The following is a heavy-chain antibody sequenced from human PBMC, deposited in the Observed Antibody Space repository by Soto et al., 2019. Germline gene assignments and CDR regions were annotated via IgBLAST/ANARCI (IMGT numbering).Heavy chain of an antibody. Sequence: QLQLQESGPGLVKPSETLSLTCNVSGVSISDTSYYWGWIRQPPGKGLEWIGTIYFNGKTFYNPSLKSRLTISVDSSKTQISLRLTSVTASDTAVYYCARQGSYWGQGTLVAVYS. V-gene: IGHV4-39*01. CDR3: ARQGSY. J-gene: IGHJ4*02. CDR2: IYFNGKT. CDR1: GVSISDTSYY.